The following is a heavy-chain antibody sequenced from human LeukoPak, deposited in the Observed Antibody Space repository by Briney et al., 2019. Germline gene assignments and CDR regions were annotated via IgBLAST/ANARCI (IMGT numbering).Heavy chain of an antibody. CDR3: AKDDGLLSGDY. CDR1: GGSISRSSYY. J-gene: IGHJ4*02. D-gene: IGHD2-15*01. Sequence: ETLSLTCTVSGGSISRSSYYWGWIRQPPGKGLEWVSAISGSGGSTYYADSVKGRFTISRDNSKNTLYLQMNSLRAEDTAVYYCAKDDGLLSGDYWGQGTLVTVSS. V-gene: IGHV3-23*01. CDR2: ISGSGGST.